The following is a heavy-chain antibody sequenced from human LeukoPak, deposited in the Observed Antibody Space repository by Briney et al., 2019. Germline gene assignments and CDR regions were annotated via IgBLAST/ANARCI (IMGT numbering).Heavy chain of an antibody. V-gene: IGHV4-30-2*01. CDR3: AREYGYWYFDL. D-gene: IGHD2-8*01. CDR2: IYHSGST. CDR1: GGSISSYS. Sequence: PSETLSLTCTVSGGSISSYSWSWIRQPPGKGLEWIGYIYHSGSTYYNPSLKSRVTISVDRSKNQFSLKLSSVTAADTAVYYCAREYGYWYFDLWGRGTLVTVSS. J-gene: IGHJ2*01.